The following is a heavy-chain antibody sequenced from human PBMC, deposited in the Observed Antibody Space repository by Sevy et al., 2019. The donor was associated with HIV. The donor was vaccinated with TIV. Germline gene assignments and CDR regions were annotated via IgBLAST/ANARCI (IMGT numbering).Heavy chain of an antibody. D-gene: IGHD3-22*01. Sequence: WFRQPPGKGLEWVSAISGSGGSTYYADSVKGRFTISRDNSKNTLYLQMNSLRAEDTAVYYCAKGDYYDSSGYYLHYWGQGTLVTVSS. CDR2: ISGSGGST. J-gene: IGHJ4*02. CDR3: AKGDYYDSSGYYLHY. V-gene: IGHV3-23*01.